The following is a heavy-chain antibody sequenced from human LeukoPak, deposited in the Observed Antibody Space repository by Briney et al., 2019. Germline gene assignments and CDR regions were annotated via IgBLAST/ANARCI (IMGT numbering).Heavy chain of an antibody. CDR2: ISAYNGNT. D-gene: IGHD3-22*01. Sequence: ASVKVSCMASGYAFTSYGISWVRQAPGQGREWMGWISAYNGNTNYAQKLQGRVTMTTDTSTSTAYMELRSLRSDDTAVYYCARASYYDSSGYYPAVYWGQGTLVTVSS. J-gene: IGHJ4*02. CDR1: GYAFTSYG. CDR3: ARASYYDSSGYYPAVY. V-gene: IGHV1-18*01.